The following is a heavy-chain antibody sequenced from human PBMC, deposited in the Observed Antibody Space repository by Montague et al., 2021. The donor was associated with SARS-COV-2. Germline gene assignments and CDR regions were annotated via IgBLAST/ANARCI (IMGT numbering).Heavy chain of an antibody. J-gene: IGHJ4*02. D-gene: IGHD6-25*01. CDR1: GGSISSYY. Sequence: SETLSLTCTVSGGSISSYYWSWIRQPPGKGLEWIGYIYYSGSTNYNPSLKSRVIISVDTSKNQLSLKLSSVTAADTAVYYCAREYPGFTLDYWGQGTLVTVSS. V-gene: IGHV4-59*01. CDR3: AREYPGFTLDY. CDR2: IYYSGST.